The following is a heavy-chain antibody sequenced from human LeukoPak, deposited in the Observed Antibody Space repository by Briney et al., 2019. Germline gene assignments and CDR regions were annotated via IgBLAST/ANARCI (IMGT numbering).Heavy chain of an antibody. J-gene: IGHJ4*02. CDR2: INPNSGGT. CDR1: GYTFTSYY. D-gene: IGHD3-22*01. V-gene: IGHV1-2*02. Sequence: ASVKVSCKASGYTFTSYYMHWVRQAPGQGLEWMGWINPNSGGTNYAQKFQGRVTMTRDTSISTAYMELSRLRSDDTAVYYCARASPYYYDSSGEPLDYWGQGTLVTVSS. CDR3: ARASPYYYDSSGEPLDY.